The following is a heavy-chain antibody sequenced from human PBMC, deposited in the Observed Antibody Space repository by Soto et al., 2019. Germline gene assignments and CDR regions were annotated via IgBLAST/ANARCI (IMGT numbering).Heavy chain of an antibody. CDR1: GYTFTGSY. V-gene: IGHV1-2*04. CDR2: INPNTGDT. D-gene: IGHD3-16*02. J-gene: IGHJ3*02. CDR3: ARADYVWGSYRSFSAFDI. Sequence: QVPLVQSGAEVRKPGASVKVSCKASGYTFTGSYIHWVRQAPGQGLEWLGWINPNTGDTNYAQKFQGWVTMTRDTSIDTAYMEMSRLKSDDTAVYYCARADYVWGSYRSFSAFDIWGQGTMVTISS.